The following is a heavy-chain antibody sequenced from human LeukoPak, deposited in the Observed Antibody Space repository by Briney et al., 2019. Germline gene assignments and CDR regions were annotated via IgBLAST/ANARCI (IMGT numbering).Heavy chain of an antibody. CDR1: GYTFSNYG. J-gene: IGHJ4*02. CDR3: VRLTAYSGYVLMGFEY. V-gene: IGHV1-18*01. Sequence: ASVKVSCKASGYTFSNYGITWVRQAPGQGLEWMGWIGAYSGKTNSAQKLQGRVTFTTDTSTSTAYMELRSLRFDDTAVYYCVRLTAYSGYVLMGFEYWGQGTLVTVSS. CDR2: IGAYSGKT. D-gene: IGHD5-12*01.